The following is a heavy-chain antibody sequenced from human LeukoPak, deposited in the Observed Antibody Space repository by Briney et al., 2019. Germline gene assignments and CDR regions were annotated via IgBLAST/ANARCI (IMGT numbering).Heavy chain of an antibody. D-gene: IGHD6-13*01. CDR3: ARAASSWYFVYFQH. CDR2: IYYSGST. Sequence: PSETLSLTCAVYGGSFSGYYWSWIRQPPGKGLEWIGYIYYSGSTNYNPSLKSRVTISVDTSKNQFSLKLSSVTAADTAVYYCARAASSWYFVYFQHWGQGTLVTVSS. V-gene: IGHV4-59*01. J-gene: IGHJ1*01. CDR1: GGSFSGYY.